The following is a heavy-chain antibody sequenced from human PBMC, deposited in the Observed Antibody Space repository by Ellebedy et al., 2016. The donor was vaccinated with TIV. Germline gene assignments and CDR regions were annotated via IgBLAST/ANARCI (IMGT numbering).Heavy chain of an antibody. J-gene: IGHJ4*02. CDR2: INPGDGTT. CDR1: VYTFTRYYF. V-gene: IGHV1-46*01. Sequence: AASVKVSCKASVYTFTRYYFMHWVRQAPGQGLEWMGIINPGDGTTTYARKFQGRLTMTRDTSTSTFYMELGSLRSEDTAVYYCARGGRYSGSYNFDHWGQGSLVTVSS. CDR3: ARGGRYSGSYNFDH. D-gene: IGHD1-26*01.